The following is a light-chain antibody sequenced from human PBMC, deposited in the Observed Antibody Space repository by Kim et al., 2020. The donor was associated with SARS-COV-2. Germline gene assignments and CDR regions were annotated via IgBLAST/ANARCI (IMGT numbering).Light chain of an antibody. V-gene: IGKV1-27*01. Sequence: DIQMTQSPSSLSASIGDRVTITCRASQGIGNYLAWYQQKPGKVPKLLIYTASTLQSGVPSRFSGSGSGSDFTLTISSLQPEDVATYYCQKYDRAPWTFGQGTKVDIK. CDR3: QKYDRAPWT. J-gene: IGKJ1*01. CDR2: TAS. CDR1: QGIGNY.